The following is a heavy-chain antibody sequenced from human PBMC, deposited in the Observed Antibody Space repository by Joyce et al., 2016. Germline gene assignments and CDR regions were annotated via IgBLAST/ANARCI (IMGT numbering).Heavy chain of an antibody. CDR3: ARVANVASAGYDY. D-gene: IGHD6-13*01. V-gene: IGHV3-53*01. J-gene: IGHJ4*02. Sequence: VELVESGGGFFPPGESLRLSCSASGISIMRSYMAWVRQVPGKGLEWVAIIFGDGRTYCGDSVKGRCSISRDKSKNTFSLQMKSLTVGDTGFYYCARVANVASAGYDYWGPGTLVTVSS. CDR2: IFGDGRT. CDR1: GISIMRSY.